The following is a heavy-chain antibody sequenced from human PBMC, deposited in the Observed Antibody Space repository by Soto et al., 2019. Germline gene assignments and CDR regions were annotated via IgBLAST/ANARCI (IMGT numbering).Heavy chain of an antibody. CDR1: GYTFTGYY. CDR2: INPNSGGT. D-gene: IGHD3-3*01. V-gene: IGHV1-2*04. CDR3: AKASHPIASITIFGVVTRSYGMDV. J-gene: IGHJ6*02. Sequence: ASVKVSCKASGYTFTGYYMHWVRQAPGQGLEWMGWINPNSGGTNYAQKFQGWVTMTRDTSISTAYMELSRLRSDDTAVYYCAKASHPIASITIFGVVTRSYGMDVWGQGTTVTVSS.